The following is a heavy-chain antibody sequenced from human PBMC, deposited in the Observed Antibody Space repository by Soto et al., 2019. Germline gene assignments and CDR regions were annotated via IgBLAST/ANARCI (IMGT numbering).Heavy chain of an antibody. D-gene: IGHD1-1*01. CDR1: GFAISRGYY. V-gene: IGHV4-38-2*02. J-gene: IGHJ4*02. CDR2: IYPSVSS. Sequence: PWETLSLTCSVSGFAISRGYYWSWVRQPPGKGLEWIGSIYPSVSSYHNPSLATRLRLSIDTSKNQFTLNLTSVTAADTALYFCAREKVGTTFFDNWGQGSQGTVPQ. CDR3: AREKVGTTFFDN.